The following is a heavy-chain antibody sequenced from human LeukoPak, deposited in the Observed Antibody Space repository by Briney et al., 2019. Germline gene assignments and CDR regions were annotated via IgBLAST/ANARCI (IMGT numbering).Heavy chain of an antibody. CDR2: ISGSGGST. V-gene: IGHV3-23*01. CDR3: AKRGVQQWLVDWYFDY. CDR1: GFTFYNYA. Sequence: PGGSLRLSCAAPGFTFYNYAMSWVRQAPGKGLEWVSGISGSGGSTFYAESVKGRSTISRDDSKLYLQMNSLRAEDTAVYYCAKRGVQQWLVDWYFDYWGQGTLVTVSS. J-gene: IGHJ4*02. D-gene: IGHD6-19*01.